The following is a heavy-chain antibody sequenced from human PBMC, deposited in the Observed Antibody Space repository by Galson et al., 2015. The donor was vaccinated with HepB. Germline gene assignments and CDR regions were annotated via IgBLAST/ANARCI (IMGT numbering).Heavy chain of an antibody. V-gene: IGHV3-74*01. Sequence: SLRLSCAASGFTFSSYWMHWVRQAPGKGLVWVSRINSDGSSTSYADSVKGRFTISRDNAKNTLYLQMNSLRAEDTAVYYCARVLTEPAAFDYWDQGTLVTVSS. CDR2: INSDGSST. D-gene: IGHD1-14*01. CDR3: ARVLTEPAAFDY. CDR1: GFTFSSYW. J-gene: IGHJ4*02.